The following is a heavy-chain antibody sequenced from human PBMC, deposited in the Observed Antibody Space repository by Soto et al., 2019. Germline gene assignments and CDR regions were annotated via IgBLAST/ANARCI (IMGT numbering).Heavy chain of an antibody. V-gene: IGHV3-21*01. Sequence: TGGSLRLSCAASGFTFSSYSMNWVRQAPGKGLEWVSSISSSSSYIYYADSVKGRFTISRDNAKNSLYLQMNSLRAEDTAVYYCARDHAEYSSREVDYWGQGTLDTVSS. CDR1: GFTFSSYS. J-gene: IGHJ4*02. CDR3: ARDHAEYSSREVDY. D-gene: IGHD6-6*01. CDR2: ISSSSSYI.